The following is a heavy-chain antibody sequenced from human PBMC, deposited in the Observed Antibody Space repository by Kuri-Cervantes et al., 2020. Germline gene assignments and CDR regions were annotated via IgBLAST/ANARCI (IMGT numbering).Heavy chain of an antibody. Sequence: GGSLRLSCAASGFTFDDYAMHWVRQAPGKGLEWVAVISYDGSNKYYADSVKGRFTISRDNSKNTLYLQMNSLRAEDTAVYYCTTVGCSSTSCYVVADYYYYSMDVWGQGTTVTVSS. J-gene: IGHJ6*02. CDR2: ISYDGSNK. CDR3: TTVGCSSTSCYVVADYYYYSMDV. V-gene: IGHV3-30*01. CDR1: GFTFDDYA. D-gene: IGHD2-2*01.